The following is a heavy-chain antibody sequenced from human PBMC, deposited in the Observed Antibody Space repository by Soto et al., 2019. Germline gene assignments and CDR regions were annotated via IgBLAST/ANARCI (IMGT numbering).Heavy chain of an antibody. J-gene: IGHJ4*02. CDR3: ARDQESITDRILQY. CDR2: ISAYNGNT. V-gene: IGHV1-18*01. Sequence: ASVKVSCKASGDTFASFGFSWVRQAPGQGLEWLGWISAYNGNTHYAQKVRDRVTLTTDTSTDTAYMELRSLTSDDTAVYYCARDQESITDRILQYWGQGTRVTVSS. D-gene: IGHD3-10*01. CDR1: GDTFASFG.